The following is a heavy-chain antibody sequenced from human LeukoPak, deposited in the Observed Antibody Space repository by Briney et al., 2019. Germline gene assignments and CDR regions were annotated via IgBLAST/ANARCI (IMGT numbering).Heavy chain of an antibody. CDR3: GRGGYRPGDY. CDR1: GGSFSGYY. J-gene: IGHJ4*02. D-gene: IGHD2-2*01. V-gene: IGHV4-34*01. CDR2: INHSGST. Sequence: SETLSLTCAVYGGSFSGYYWSWIRQPPGRGLEWIGEINHSGSTNYNPSLKSRVTISVDTSKNQFSLKLSSVTAADTAVYYCGRGGYRPGDYWGQGTLVTVSS.